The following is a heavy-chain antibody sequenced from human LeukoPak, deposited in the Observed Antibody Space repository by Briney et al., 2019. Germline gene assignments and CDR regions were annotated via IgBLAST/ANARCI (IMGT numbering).Heavy chain of an antibody. CDR3: ARDSIAAAALYY. D-gene: IGHD6-13*01. V-gene: IGHV4-61*01. CDR2: IYYSGNT. Sequence: PSETLSLTCTVSGGSVSSGSYYWNWIRQPPGKGLEWIGYIYYSGNTNYNPSLKSRVTISVDTSKNQFSLKLSSVTAADTAVYYCARDSIAAAALYYWGQGTLVTVSS. J-gene: IGHJ4*02. CDR1: GGSVSSGSYY.